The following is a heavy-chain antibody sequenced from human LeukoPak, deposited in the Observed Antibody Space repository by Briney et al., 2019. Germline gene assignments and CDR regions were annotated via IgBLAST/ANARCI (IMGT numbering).Heavy chain of an antibody. CDR3: AREGVVVPAAIPYYYYGMDV. V-gene: IGHV1-2*02. CDR2: INPNSGGT. J-gene: IGHJ6*02. Sequence: ASVKVSCKASGYTFTGYYMHWVRQAPGQGLEWMGWINPNSGGTNYAQKFQGRVTMTRDTSISTAYMELSRLRSEDTAVYYCAREGVVVPAAIPYYYYGMDVWGQGTTVTVSS. D-gene: IGHD2-2*01. CDR1: GYTFTGYY.